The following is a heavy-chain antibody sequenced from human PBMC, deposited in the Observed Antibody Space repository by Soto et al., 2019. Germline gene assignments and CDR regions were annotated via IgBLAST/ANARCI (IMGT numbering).Heavy chain of an antibody. D-gene: IGHD2-2*01. CDR1: WYTLPPPF. Sequence: ASMKCSLQASWYTLPPPFIHLGGPAPRQGLEWMGWINPNSGGTNYAEKFQDWVTMTRDTAITTAYMELRRLRSDDSAMYYCATERYCITTTCSAFDYWGQGTLVTVSS. V-gene: IGHV1-2*04. J-gene: IGHJ4*02. CDR3: ATERYCITTTCSAFDY. CDR2: INPNSGGT.